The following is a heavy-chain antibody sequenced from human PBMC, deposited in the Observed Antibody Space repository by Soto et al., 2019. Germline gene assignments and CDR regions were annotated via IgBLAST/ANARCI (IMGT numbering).Heavy chain of an antibody. CDR2: IKQDGSGK. CDR3: ARSQVAIPGDD. V-gene: IGHV3-7*01. CDR1: GFTFSSYW. D-gene: IGHD5-12*01. Sequence: EVQLVESGGGLVQPGGSLRLSCAASGFTFSSYWMSWVRQAPGKGLEWVANIKQDGSGKYYVDSVKGRFTISRDNARKSLYLQMNSLRAEDTAVYHCARSQVAIPGDDWGQGTLVTVSS. J-gene: IGHJ4*02.